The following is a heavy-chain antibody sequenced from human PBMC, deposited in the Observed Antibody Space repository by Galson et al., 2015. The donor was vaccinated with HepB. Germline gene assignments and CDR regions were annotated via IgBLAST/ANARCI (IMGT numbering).Heavy chain of an antibody. Sequence: SLRLSCAASGFTFSSYWMSWVRQAPGKGLEWVANIKQDGSMKYYVDSVKGRFTISRDNAMDSLYLQMNSLRAEDTAVYHCASHHYGDYVVEHFQHWGPGTLVTVSS. D-gene: IGHD4-17*01. CDR2: IKQDGSMK. CDR3: ASHHYGDYVVEHFQH. V-gene: IGHV3-7*03. J-gene: IGHJ1*01. CDR1: GFTFSSYW.